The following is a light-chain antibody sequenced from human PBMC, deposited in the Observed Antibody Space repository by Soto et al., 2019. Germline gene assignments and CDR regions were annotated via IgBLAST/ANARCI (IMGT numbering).Light chain of an antibody. CDR1: QSISSY. V-gene: IGKV1-39*01. J-gene: IGKJ1*01. CDR3: QQSYSTPLWT. Sequence: DIQMTQSPSSLSASVGDRGTITCRESQSISSYLNWYQQKPGKAPKLLIYAASSLQSGVPSRFSGSGSGTDFTLTISSLQPEDFATYYCQQSYSTPLWTFGQGSKVDIK. CDR2: AAS.